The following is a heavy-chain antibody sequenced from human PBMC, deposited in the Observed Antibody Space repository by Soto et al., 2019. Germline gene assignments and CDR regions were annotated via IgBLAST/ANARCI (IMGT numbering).Heavy chain of an antibody. Sequence: PGGSLRLSCAASGFTVCSNYMSWVRQAPGKGLEWVSVIYSGGSTYYADSVKGRFTISRDNSKNTLYLQMNSLRAEDTAVYYCARHITIFGVALPYYYYGMDVWGQGTTVTVSS. J-gene: IGHJ6*02. CDR2: IYSGGST. V-gene: IGHV3-53*01. CDR3: ARHITIFGVALPYYYYGMDV. D-gene: IGHD3-3*01. CDR1: GFTVCSNY.